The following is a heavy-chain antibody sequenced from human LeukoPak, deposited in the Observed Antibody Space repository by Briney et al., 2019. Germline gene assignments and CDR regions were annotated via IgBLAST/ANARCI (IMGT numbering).Heavy chain of an antibody. Sequence: GRSLRLSCAASGFTFSSYAMHWVRQAPGKGLEWVAVISYDGSNKYYADSVRGRFTISRDNSKNTLYLQMNSLRAEDTAVYYCARDLVGAAGSFDYWGQGTLVTVSS. CDR1: GFTFSSYA. D-gene: IGHD6-13*01. CDR2: ISYDGSNK. J-gene: IGHJ4*02. CDR3: ARDLVGAAGSFDY. V-gene: IGHV3-30-3*01.